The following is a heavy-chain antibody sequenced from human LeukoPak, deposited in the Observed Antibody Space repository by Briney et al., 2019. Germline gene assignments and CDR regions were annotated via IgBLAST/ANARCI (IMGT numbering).Heavy chain of an antibody. CDR3: ARDLRYSSGWFDY. V-gene: IGHV3-74*01. Sequence: GGSLRLSCAASGFTFSSDWMHWVRQAAGKGLVWVSRINNDGSTTAYADSVKGRFTISRDNSKNTLYLQMNSLRAEDTAVYYCARDLRYSSGWFDYWGQGTLVTVSS. CDR2: INNDGSTT. J-gene: IGHJ4*02. D-gene: IGHD6-19*01. CDR1: GFTFSSDW.